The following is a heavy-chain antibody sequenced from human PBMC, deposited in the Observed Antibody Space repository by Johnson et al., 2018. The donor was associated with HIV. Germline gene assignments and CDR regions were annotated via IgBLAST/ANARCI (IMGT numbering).Heavy chain of an antibody. V-gene: IGHV3-7*03. CDR1: GFTFSNYT. D-gene: IGHD1-26*01. Sequence: MQLVESGGGVVQPGRSLRLSCAASGFTFSNYTMHWVRQAPGKGLEWVANIKQDGSEKYHVDSVKGRFTISRDNAKNSLYLQMHSLRAEDTAVYYCARGGHSASYYWGQVDAFDIWGQGTMVTVSS. CDR2: IKQDGSEK. J-gene: IGHJ3*02. CDR3: ARGGHSASYYWGQVDAFDI.